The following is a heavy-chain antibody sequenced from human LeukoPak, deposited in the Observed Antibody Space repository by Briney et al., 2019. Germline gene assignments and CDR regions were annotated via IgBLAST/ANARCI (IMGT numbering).Heavy chain of an antibody. J-gene: IGHJ4*02. CDR3: ARVGGYDWVLDY. V-gene: IGHV4-38-2*01. Sequence: LETLSLTCAASGYSISSGYYWGWIRQPPGKGLEWIGSIYHSGSTYYNPSLKSRVTISVDTSKNQFSLKLSSVTAADTAVYYCARVGGYDWVLDYWGQGTLVTVSS. CDR1: GYSISSGYY. D-gene: IGHD5-12*01. CDR2: IYHSGST.